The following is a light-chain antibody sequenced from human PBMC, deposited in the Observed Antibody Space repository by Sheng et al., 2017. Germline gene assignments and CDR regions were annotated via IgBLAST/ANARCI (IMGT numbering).Light chain of an antibody. V-gene: IGKV1-5*01. CDR3: QQYNTYPDT. CDR2: DAS. Sequence: IQMTQSPSTLSASVGDRVIITCRASQSLNNALAWYQVKPGKAPKFLIYDASTLQRGVPSRFSGSGSGTEFTLTISSLQPDDFATYYCQQYNTYPDTFGQGTKLEI. CDR1: QSLNNA. J-gene: IGKJ2*01.